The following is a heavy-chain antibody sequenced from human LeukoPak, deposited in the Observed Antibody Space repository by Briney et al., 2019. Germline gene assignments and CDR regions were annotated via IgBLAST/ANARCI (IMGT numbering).Heavy chain of an antibody. CDR2: VYYSGST. CDR1: GGSVSGYY. J-gene: IGHJ2*01. CDR3: ARGRRSIAARPSWYFDL. Sequence: SETLSLTCVVSGGSVSGYYWGWIRQPPGRGLEWIGYVYYSGSTNYNPSFKSRVTISVDTSKNQFSLKLSSVTAADTAVYYCARGRRSIAARPSWYFDLWGRGTLVTVSS. V-gene: IGHV4-59*02. D-gene: IGHD6-6*01.